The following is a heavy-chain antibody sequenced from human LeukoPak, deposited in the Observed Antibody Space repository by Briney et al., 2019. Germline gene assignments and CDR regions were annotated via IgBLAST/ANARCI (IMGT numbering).Heavy chain of an antibody. D-gene: IGHD3-16*01. CDR3: AGGGDFDY. V-gene: IGHV3-21*01. CDR2: ISRTSEYI. Sequence: GESLRLSCAASGFSFSIYFMNWVRQAPGKGLEWVSSISRTSEYIHYADSVRGRFAISRDNAKNSVYLQMNSLRAEDTAVYFCAGGGDFDYWGQGILVTVSA. J-gene: IGHJ4*02. CDR1: GFSFSIYF.